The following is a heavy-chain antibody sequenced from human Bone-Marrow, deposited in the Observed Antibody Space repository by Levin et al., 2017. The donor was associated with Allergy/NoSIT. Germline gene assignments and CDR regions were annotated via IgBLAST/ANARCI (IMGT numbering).Heavy chain of an antibody. CDR3: ATDQIMSNWNYRGHYYHYGMDI. D-gene: IGHD1-7*01. J-gene: IGHJ6*02. Sequence: GGSLRLSCAASGFTFSSYSINWVRQAPGKGLEWVSHISSSSSATYYADSVEGRFTISRDNAKNSLYLQMNSLRAEDTAVYYCATDQIMSNWNYRGHYYHYGMDIWGQGTTVTVSS. CDR1: GFTFSSYS. CDR2: ISSSSSAT. V-gene: IGHV3-48*04.